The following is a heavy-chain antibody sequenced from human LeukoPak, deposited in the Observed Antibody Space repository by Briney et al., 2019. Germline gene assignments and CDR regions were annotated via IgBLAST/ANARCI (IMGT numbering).Heavy chain of an antibody. Sequence: SETLSLTCTVSGGSISSYYWSWIRQPPGKGLEWIGYIYYSGSTNYNPSLKSRITISVDTSKNQFSLKLSSVTAADTAVYYCARRMVRGVRDYWGQGTLVTVSS. D-gene: IGHD3-10*01. CDR1: GGSISSYY. CDR2: IYYSGST. J-gene: IGHJ4*02. V-gene: IGHV4-59*01. CDR3: ARRMVRGVRDY.